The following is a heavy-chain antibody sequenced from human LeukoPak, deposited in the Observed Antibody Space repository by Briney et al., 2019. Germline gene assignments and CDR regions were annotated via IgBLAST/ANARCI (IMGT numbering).Heavy chain of an antibody. CDR3: AREDILTGYYDL. CDR2: IYTSGSA. Sequence: ASETLSLTCTVSGGSINSVSHYWSWIRQPAGKGLEWIGRIYTSGSANYNPSLKSRVTISVDTSKNQFSLKLSSVTAADTALYYCAREDILTGYYDLWGQGTLVTVSS. J-gene: IGHJ4*02. CDR1: GGSINSVSHY. V-gene: IGHV4-61*02. D-gene: IGHD3-9*01.